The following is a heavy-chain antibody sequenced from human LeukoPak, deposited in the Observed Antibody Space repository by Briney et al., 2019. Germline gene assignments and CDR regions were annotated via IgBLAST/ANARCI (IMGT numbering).Heavy chain of an antibody. CDR2: IYYSGST. CDR1: GGSISSGSYY. Sequence: SQTLSLTCTVSGGSISSGSYYWGWIRQPPGKGLEWIGSIYYSGSTYYNPSLKSRVTISVDTSKNQFSLKLSSVTAADTAVYYCARHLESFDYGEHVNWFDPWGQGTLVTVSS. V-gene: IGHV4-39*01. J-gene: IGHJ5*02. D-gene: IGHD4-17*01. CDR3: ARHLESFDYGEHVNWFDP.